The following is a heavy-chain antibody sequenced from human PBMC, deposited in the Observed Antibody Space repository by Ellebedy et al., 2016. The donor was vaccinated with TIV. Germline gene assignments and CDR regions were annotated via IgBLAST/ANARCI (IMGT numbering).Heavy chain of an antibody. CDR2: LSGSGRST. D-gene: IGHD3-9*01. Sequence: GESLKISXAASGFTFTNFAMSWVRQAPGKGLGWVSSLSGSGRSTYYADSVKGRFTISRDNSKNTLYLQMNALTAEDTAMYYCTNEVAGILTGQAGAFDIWGQGTMVTVSS. J-gene: IGHJ3*02. CDR3: TNEVAGILTGQAGAFDI. CDR1: GFTFTNFA. V-gene: IGHV3-23*01.